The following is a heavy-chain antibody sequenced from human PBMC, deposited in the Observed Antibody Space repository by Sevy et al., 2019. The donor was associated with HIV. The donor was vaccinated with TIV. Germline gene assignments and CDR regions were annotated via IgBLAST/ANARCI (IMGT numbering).Heavy chain of an antibody. CDR3: ARDQDYGSGSFT. J-gene: IGHJ5*02. Sequence: GGYLRLSCAASGFTFSSYWMSWVRQAPGKGLERVANIKQEGSEKYYVDSVKGRFTISRDNAKNSLYLQMNSLRAEDTAVYYCARDQDYGSGSFTWGQGTLVTVSS. CDR2: IKQEGSEK. D-gene: IGHD3-10*01. V-gene: IGHV3-7*01. CDR1: GFTFSSYW.